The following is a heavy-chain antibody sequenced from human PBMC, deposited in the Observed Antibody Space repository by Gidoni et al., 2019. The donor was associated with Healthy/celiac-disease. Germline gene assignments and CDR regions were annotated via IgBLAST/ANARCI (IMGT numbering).Heavy chain of an antibody. V-gene: IGHV3-33*01. Sequence: QVQLVESGGGVVQPGRSLRLSCAASGFTFSSYGMHWVRQAPGKGLEWVAVIWYDGSNKYYADSVKGRFTISRDNSKNTLYLQMNSLRAEDTAVYYCARVGGPYYYDSSGYYTDWGQGTLVTVSS. CDR1: GFTFSSYG. CDR3: ARVGGPYYYDSSGYYTD. D-gene: IGHD3-22*01. CDR2: IWYDGSNK. J-gene: IGHJ4*02.